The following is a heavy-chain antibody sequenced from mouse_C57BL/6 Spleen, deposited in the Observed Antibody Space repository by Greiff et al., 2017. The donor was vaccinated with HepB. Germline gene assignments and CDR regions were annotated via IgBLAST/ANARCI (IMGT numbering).Heavy chain of an antibody. CDR2: INPSNGGT. D-gene: IGHD2-1*01. CDR3: AITGIYYGNLFAY. Sequence: QVQLQQSGTELVKPGASVKLSCKASGYTFTSYWMHWVKQRPGQGLEWIGNINPSNGGTNYNEKFKSKATLTVDNSSSTAYMQLSSLTSEDSAVYYCAITGIYYGNLFAYWGQGTLVTVSA. CDR1: GYTFTSYW. V-gene: IGHV1-53*01. J-gene: IGHJ3*01.